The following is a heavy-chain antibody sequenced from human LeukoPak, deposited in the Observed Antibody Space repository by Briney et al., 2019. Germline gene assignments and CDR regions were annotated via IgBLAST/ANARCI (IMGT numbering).Heavy chain of an antibody. Sequence: SETLSLTCTVSGGSISSYYWSWIRQPPGKGLEWIGYIYYSGSTNYNPSLKSRVTISVDTSKNQFSLKLSSVTAADTAVYYCARTTETHSWRTRYYDYYMDVWGKGTTVTVSS. J-gene: IGHJ6*03. CDR1: GGSISSYY. V-gene: IGHV4-59*01. D-gene: IGHD6-13*01. CDR2: IYYSGST. CDR3: ARTTETHSWRTRYYDYYMDV.